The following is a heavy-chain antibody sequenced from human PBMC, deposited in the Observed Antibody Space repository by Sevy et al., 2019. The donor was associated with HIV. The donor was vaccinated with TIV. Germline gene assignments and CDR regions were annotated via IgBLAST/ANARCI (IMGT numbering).Heavy chain of an antibody. J-gene: IGHJ4*02. CDR2: ITSSGSTM. CDR3: ARGTPTVAGPDS. V-gene: IGHV3-11*04. D-gene: IGHD6-19*01. CDR1: GFTFSDYY. Sequence: GGSLRLSCAASGFTFSDYYMSWVRQAPGKGLEWVSYITSSGSTMYYADSVKGRFTISRDNAENSLYLQMNSLRAEDTAVYYCARGTPTVAGPDSWGPGTLVTVSS.